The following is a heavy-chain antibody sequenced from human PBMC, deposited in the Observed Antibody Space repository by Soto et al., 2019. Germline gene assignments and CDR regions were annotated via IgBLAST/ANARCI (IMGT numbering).Heavy chain of an antibody. D-gene: IGHD6-19*01. J-gene: IGHJ4*02. CDR3: ARVAGSGWYYVDY. V-gene: IGHV3-30-3*01. CDR1: GFMFNVYS. Sequence: GGSLRLSCTASGFMFNVYSMHWVRQAPGKGLEWVAFISYDGTNKYYADSVKGRFTISRDNFKNTLYMQMNSLRAEDTALYYCARVAGSGWYYVDYWGQGTLVTVSS. CDR2: ISYDGTNK.